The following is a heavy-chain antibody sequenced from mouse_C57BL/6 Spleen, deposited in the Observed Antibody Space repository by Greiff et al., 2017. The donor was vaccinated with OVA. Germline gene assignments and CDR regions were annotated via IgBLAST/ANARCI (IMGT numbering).Heavy chain of an antibody. V-gene: IGHV1-26*01. D-gene: IGHD2-5*01. CDR2: INPNNGGT. CDR1: GYTFTDYY. CDR3: ARGNSNYEAWFAY. Sequence: VQLQQSGPELVKPGASVKISCKASGYTFTDYYMNWVKQSHGKSLEWIGDINPNNGGTSYNQKFKGKATLTVDKSSSTAYMELRSLTSEDSAVYYCARGNSNYEAWFAYWGQGTLVTVSA. J-gene: IGHJ3*01.